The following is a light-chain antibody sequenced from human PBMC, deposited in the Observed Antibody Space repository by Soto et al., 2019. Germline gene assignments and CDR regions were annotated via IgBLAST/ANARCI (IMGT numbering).Light chain of an antibody. J-gene: IGKJ3*01. CDR2: EAS. Sequence: DIQMTQSPSTLSASVGDRVTITCRASQSISRWLAWYPQKPGKAPKVLIYEASTLESGVPSRFSGTGSGTEFTLTISSLQPDDFATYDCKQYNSGGFTFGPGTKVDIK. CDR1: QSISRW. CDR3: KQYNSGGFT. V-gene: IGKV1-5*03.